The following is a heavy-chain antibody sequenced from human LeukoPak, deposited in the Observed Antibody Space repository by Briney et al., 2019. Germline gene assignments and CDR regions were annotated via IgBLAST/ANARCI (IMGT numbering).Heavy chain of an antibody. CDR2: ISGSGGST. Sequence: GGSLRLSCAASGFTFSSYAMSWVRQTPGKGLEWVSAISGSGGSTYYADSVKGRFTISRDNSKNTLYLQVNSLRAEDTAVYYCAKGGKWDVTPFDYWGQGTLVTVSS. V-gene: IGHV3-23*01. CDR1: GFTFSSYA. D-gene: IGHD1-26*01. CDR3: AKGGKWDVTPFDY. J-gene: IGHJ4*02.